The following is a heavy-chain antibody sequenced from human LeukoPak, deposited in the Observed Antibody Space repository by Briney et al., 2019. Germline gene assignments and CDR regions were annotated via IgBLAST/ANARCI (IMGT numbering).Heavy chain of an antibody. V-gene: IGHV3-30*02. CDR3: ARDGFCSSSSCSIHGFDI. Sequence: GGSLRLSFAASGFTFSNFGMHWVRQAPGKGLDWVAFIRFDGSNKYYADSVKGRFTISRDNSKNTLYLQMSSLRAEDTAVYYCARDGFCSSSSCSIHGFDIWGQGTMVTVSS. CDR1: GFTFSNFG. J-gene: IGHJ3*02. CDR2: IRFDGSNK. D-gene: IGHD2-2*01.